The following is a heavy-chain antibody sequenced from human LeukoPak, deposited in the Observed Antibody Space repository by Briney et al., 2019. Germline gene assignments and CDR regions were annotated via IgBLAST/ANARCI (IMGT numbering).Heavy chain of an antibody. J-gene: IGHJ4*02. V-gene: IGHV4-59*01. D-gene: IGHD3-3*01. CDR2: IYYSGSAIYYNGDT. CDR1: GVSMSSYY. CDR3: VSLTRESPPRGNRDLWSGYSDY. Sequence: EPSETLSLTCTVSGVSMSSYYWSWIRQPPGKGLEWIGYIYYSGSAIYYNGDTHYNPSLKSRVTISLDTSRNHFSLILSSVTAADTAIYYCVSLTRESPPRGNRDLWSGYSDYWGQGTLVTVSS.